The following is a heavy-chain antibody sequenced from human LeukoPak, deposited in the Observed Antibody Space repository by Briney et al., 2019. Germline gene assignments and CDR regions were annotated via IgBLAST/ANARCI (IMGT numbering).Heavy chain of an antibody. CDR3: ARDAYPGYFDL. CDR2: ITSDGSAT. D-gene: IGHD2-15*01. CDR1: GFTFSSYW. Sequence: PGGSLRLSCAVSGFTFSSYWMYWVRQGPGKGLAWVSRITSDGSATDYADSVKGRFTISRDNAKNTLYLHMDSLSPEDTAVYYCARDAYPGYFDLWGRGTLVTVSS. J-gene: IGHJ2*01. V-gene: IGHV3-74*01.